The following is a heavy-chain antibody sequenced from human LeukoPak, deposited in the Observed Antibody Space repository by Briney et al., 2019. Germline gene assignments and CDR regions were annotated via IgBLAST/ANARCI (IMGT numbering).Heavy chain of an antibody. V-gene: IGHV3-48*02. D-gene: IGHD1-26*01. Sequence: GGSLRLSCAASGFMYSGFDMSWVRQAPGKGLEWVSYISGGSSTMYYAESVKGRFTISRDNAKTSLFLQMNGLRDEDTAVYYCVRERGFRGSYYYDHWGQGALVTVSS. J-gene: IGHJ4*02. CDR2: ISGGSSTM. CDR3: VRERGFRGSYYYDH. CDR1: GFMYSGFD.